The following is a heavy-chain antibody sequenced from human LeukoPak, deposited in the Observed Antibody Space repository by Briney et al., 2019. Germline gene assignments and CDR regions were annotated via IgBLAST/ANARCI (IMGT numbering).Heavy chain of an antibody. J-gene: IGHJ6*02. CDR1: GFTFSAFG. CDR2: ITKSGDIT. CDR3: TKDYCGNFCSAV. D-gene: IGHD3-3*01. Sequence: GGSLRLSCAASGFTFSAFGMNWVRQAPGKGLEWVSTITKSGDITYYVDSVKGRFIISRDNSKNTLYLQMNSLRAEDTAKEYFTKDYCGNFCSAVGGQGTTVTVSS. V-gene: IGHV3-23*01.